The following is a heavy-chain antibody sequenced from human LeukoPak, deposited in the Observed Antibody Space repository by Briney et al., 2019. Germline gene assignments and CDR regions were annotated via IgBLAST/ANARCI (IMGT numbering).Heavy chain of an antibody. CDR3: ARHFIAVAGTGWFDP. V-gene: IGHV4-39*01. D-gene: IGHD6-19*01. J-gene: IGHJ5*02. CDR1: GGSISSSSYC. CDR2: IYYRGST. Sequence: ASETLSLTCTVSGGSISSSSYCWGWIRQPPGKGLEWIGSIYYRGSTYYNPSLKSRVTISVDTSKNQFSLKLSSVTAADTAVYYCARHFIAVAGTGWFDPWGQGTLVTVSS.